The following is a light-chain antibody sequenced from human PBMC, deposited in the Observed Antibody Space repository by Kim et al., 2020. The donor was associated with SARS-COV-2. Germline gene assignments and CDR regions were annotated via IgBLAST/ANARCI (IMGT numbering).Light chain of an antibody. J-gene: IGLJ1*01. Sequence: GQGVTISCTGSSSNIGAGYDVHWYQQLPGTAPKLLIYGNSNRPSGVPDRFSASKSGTSASLAITGLQAEDEADYYCQSYDSSLDVFGTGTKVTVL. CDR3: QSYDSSLDV. CDR1: SSNIGAGYD. V-gene: IGLV1-40*01. CDR2: GNS.